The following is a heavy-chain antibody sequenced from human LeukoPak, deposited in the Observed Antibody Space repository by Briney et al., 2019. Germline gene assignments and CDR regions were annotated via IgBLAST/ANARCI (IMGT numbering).Heavy chain of an antibody. CDR2: ISSSSSYI. D-gene: IGHD2/OR15-2a*01. CDR3: ARGTVSFFFFDY. Sequence: GGSLRLSCADSGFNLSSYSMNWVRQAPGKGLEWVSSISSSSSYIYYADSVKGRFTISRDNAKNSLCLQMNSLRAEDTAVYYCARGTVSFFFFDYWGQGTLVTVSS. CDR1: GFNLSSYS. V-gene: IGHV3-21*01. J-gene: IGHJ4*02.